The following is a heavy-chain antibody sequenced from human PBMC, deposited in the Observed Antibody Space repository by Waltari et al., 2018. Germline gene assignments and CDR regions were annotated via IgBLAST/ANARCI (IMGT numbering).Heavy chain of an antibody. CDR3: AKFGHGLGISNTWSNNWFDP. J-gene: IGHJ5*02. V-gene: IGHV3-23*01. Sequence: EEQVLESGGALVHPGGPLRLSCAASGFIFSSNAMSWVRQAPGKGLEWVSLISGRSTGAYYADSVKGRFTISRDNSKNTLYLQMNSLRVEDTAVYYCAKFGHGLGISNTWSNNWFDPWGQGTLVTVSS. D-gene: IGHD6-13*01. CDR1: GFIFSSNA. CDR2: ISGRSTGA.